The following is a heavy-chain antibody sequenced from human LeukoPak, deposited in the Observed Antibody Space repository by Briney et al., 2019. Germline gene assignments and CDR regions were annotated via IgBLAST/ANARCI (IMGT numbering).Heavy chain of an antibody. CDR3: AKRMMPRYSSGSDAFDI. J-gene: IGHJ3*02. CDR1: GFTVSSNY. D-gene: IGHD6-19*01. Sequence: GGSLRLSCAASGFTVSSNYMSWVRQAPGKGLEWVSVIYGGGRTYYADSVKGRFTISRDISKNTLYLQMNSLRAEDTAVYYCAKRMMPRYSSGSDAFDIWGQGTMVTVSS. V-gene: IGHV3-66*04. CDR2: IYGGGRT.